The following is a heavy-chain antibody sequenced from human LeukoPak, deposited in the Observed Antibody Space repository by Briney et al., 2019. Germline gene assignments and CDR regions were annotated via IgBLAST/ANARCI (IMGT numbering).Heavy chain of an antibody. J-gene: IGHJ5*02. D-gene: IGHD3-10*01. V-gene: IGHV3-23*01. CDR2: ISGSGGST. Sequence: GGSLRLACAASGFTFNDYAMTWVRQAPGEGLEWISAISGSGGSTYYADSVKGRFTISRDNSKNTLYLQMNSLRAEDTAVYYCARGRSGSYQDLRGQGTLVTVSS. CDR3: ARGRSGSYQDL. CDR1: GFTFNDYA.